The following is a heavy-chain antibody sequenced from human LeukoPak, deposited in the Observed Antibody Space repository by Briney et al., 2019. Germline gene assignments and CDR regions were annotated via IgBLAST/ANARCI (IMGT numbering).Heavy chain of an antibody. V-gene: IGHV4-59*01. J-gene: IGHJ6*03. D-gene: IGHD3-10*01. CDR2: IYYSGST. CDR1: GGSISSYY. CDR3: ARSAGSGSYAYYYYYYMDV. Sequence: PSETLSLTCTVSGGSISSYYWSWIRQPPGKGLEWIGYIYYSGSTNYNPSLKSRVTISVDTSKNQFSLKLSSVTAADTAVYYCARSAGSGSYAYYYYYYMDVWGKGTTVTISS.